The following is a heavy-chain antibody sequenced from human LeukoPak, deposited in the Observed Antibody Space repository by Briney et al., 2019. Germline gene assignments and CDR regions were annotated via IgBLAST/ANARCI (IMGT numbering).Heavy chain of an antibody. CDR2: ISYDGSNK. D-gene: IGHD1-20*01. Sequence: GGSLRLSCAASGFTFSSYAMHWVRQAPGKGLEWVAVISYDGSNKYYADSVKGRFTISRDNSKNTLYLQMNSLRPEDTAMYYCARDGLTGTTDGTLDDWGQGTLVTVSS. CDR1: GFTFSSYA. CDR3: ARDGLTGTTDGTLDD. J-gene: IGHJ4*02. V-gene: IGHV3-30-3*01.